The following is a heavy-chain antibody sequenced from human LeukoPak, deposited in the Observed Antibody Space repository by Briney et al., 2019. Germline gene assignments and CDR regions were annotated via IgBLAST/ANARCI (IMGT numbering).Heavy chain of an antibody. CDR1: GFTFSNAW. V-gene: IGHV3-15*01. CDR2: IKSKTDGGTT. Sequence: TGGSLRLSCAASGFTFSNAWMIGVRQAPGKGLECVGRIKSKTDGGTTDYAAPVKGRFTISRDDSKNTLYLQMNSLKTEDTAVYYCARRAVAGTFGDYWGQGTLVTVSS. J-gene: IGHJ4*02. D-gene: IGHD6-19*01. CDR3: ARRAVAGTFGDY.